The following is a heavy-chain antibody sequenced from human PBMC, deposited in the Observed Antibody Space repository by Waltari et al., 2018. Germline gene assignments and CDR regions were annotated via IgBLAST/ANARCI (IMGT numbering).Heavy chain of an antibody. CDR1: VATFRSYA. J-gene: IGHJ6*03. CDR3: ARGVVEGYYYYYMDV. D-gene: IGHD3-3*01. V-gene: IGHV1-69*01. CDR2: IIPIFGTA. Sequence: QVQLVQSGAEVKKPGSSVKVSCKASVATFRSYAITWVGQAPGQGLEWMGGIIPIFGTANYAQKFQGRVTITADESTSTAYMELSSLRSEDTAVYYCARGVVEGYYYYYMDVWGKGTTVTVSS.